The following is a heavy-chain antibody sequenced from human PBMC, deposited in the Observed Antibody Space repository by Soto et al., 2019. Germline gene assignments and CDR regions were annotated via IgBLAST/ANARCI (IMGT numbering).Heavy chain of an antibody. CDR2: IKQDGTEK. V-gene: IGHV3-7*01. Sequence: EVQLVESGGGLVQPGGSLRLSCAASGFTFSNYWLSWVRLAPGKGLEWVANIKQDGTEKDYVDSVKGRFTISRDNTENSLYLQMNSLRPEDTALYYCARTYDYGYYYYFDYWGQGTLVTVSS. CDR3: ARTYDYGYYYYFDY. J-gene: IGHJ4*02. D-gene: IGHD4-17*01. CDR1: GFTFSNYW.